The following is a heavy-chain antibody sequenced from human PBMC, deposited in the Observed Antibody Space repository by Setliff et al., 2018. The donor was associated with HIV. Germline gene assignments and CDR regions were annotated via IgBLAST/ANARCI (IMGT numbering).Heavy chain of an antibody. D-gene: IGHD5-18*01. CDR2: IYYSGST. CDR3: ARGVTHPPPFGAFDI. Sequence: SETLSLTCTVSGGSISSGGYYWSWIRQHPGKGLEWIGYIYYSGSTKYNPSLKSRLTISVDTSKNQFSLKLRSVTAADTAFYYCARGVTHPPPFGAFDIWGLGTLVTVSS. CDR1: GGSISSGGYY. V-gene: IGHV4-61*08. J-gene: IGHJ3*02.